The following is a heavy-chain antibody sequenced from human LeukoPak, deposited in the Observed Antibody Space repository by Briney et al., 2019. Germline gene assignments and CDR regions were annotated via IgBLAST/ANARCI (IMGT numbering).Heavy chain of an antibody. J-gene: IGHJ4*02. Sequence: GGSLRLSCVASGFIFDDYSIHWVRQAPGKGLEWVSFISRDGGRAYCAGSVKGRFTISRDNNRNSVYLHMNSLRPNDSALYYCTNIRDYWGQGTLVTVSS. CDR1: GFIFDDYS. CDR3: TNIRDY. CDR2: ISRDGGRA. V-gene: IGHV3-43D*03.